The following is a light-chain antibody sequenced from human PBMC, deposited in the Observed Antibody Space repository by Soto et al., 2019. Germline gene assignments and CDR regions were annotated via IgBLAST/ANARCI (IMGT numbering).Light chain of an antibody. CDR1: QSVSSSY. CDR2: GAS. CDR3: QQYGSSLTWT. Sequence: EIVLTQSPGTLSLSPGERVTLSCRASQSVSSSYLACYQQKPGQAPRLLIYGASSRATGIPDRFSGSGSGTDFTLTISRLEPEDFAVYYCQQYGSSLTWTFGQGTKVEIK. J-gene: IGKJ1*01. V-gene: IGKV3-20*01.